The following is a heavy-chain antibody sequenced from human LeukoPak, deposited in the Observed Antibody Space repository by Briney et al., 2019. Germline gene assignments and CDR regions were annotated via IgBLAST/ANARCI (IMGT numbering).Heavy chain of an antibody. D-gene: IGHD1-26*01. J-gene: IGHJ3*02. CDR3: ARSRAVVGVLDAFDI. Sequence: GESLKISCKGSGYSFTSYWIGWVRQMPGKGLEWMGIIYPGDSDTRYSPSFQGQVTISADKSISTAYLQWSSLKASDTAMHYCARSRAVVGVLDAFDIWGQGTMVTVSS. CDR1: GYSFTSYW. CDR2: IYPGDSDT. V-gene: IGHV5-51*01.